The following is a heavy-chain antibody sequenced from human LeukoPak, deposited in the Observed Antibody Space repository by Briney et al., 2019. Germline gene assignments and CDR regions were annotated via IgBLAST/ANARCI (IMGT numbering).Heavy chain of an antibody. V-gene: IGHV1-18*01. CDR3: ARTTVTTQNLDY. Sequence: GASVKVSFTVSGYTLTELSMHWVRQAPGQGLEWMGWISAYNGNTNYAQKLQGRVTMTTDTSTSTAYMELRSLRSDDTAVYYCARTTVTTQNLDYWGQGTLVTVSS. CDR1: GYTLTELS. CDR2: ISAYNGNT. J-gene: IGHJ4*02. D-gene: IGHD4-11*01.